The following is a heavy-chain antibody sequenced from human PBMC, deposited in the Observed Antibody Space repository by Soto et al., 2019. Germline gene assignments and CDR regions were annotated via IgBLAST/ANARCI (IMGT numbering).Heavy chain of an antibody. D-gene: IGHD2-8*02. V-gene: IGHV1-3*05. CDR2: INAGNGNT. CDR1: GYTFTSYA. J-gene: IGHJ4*02. Sequence: QVQLVQSGAEEKKPGASVEVSCKASGYTFTSYAIHWVRQAPGQRLEWMGWINAGNGNTKYSQKLQGRVTITRDTTASTAYMELSSLKSEDTAVYYCARGDWWLFDYWGQGTLVTVSS. CDR3: ARGDWWLFDY.